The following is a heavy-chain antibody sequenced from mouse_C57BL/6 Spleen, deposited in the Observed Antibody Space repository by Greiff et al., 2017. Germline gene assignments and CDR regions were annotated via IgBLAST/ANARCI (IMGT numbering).Heavy chain of an antibody. Sequence: ESGPGLVKPSQSLSLTCSVTGYSITSGNYWNWIRQFPGNKLEWMGYISYDGSHNYNPSLKNRISITRDTSKNQFFLKLNSVTTEDTATYYCARGGYYGHDGAMDYWGQGTSVTVSS. J-gene: IGHJ4*01. D-gene: IGHD2-2*01. V-gene: IGHV3-6*01. CDR2: ISYDGSH. CDR3: ARGGYYGHDGAMDY. CDR1: GYSITSGNY.